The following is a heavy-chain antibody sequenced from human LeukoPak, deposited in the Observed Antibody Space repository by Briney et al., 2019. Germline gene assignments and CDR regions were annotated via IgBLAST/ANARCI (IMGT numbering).Heavy chain of an antibody. CDR1: GFTFSSYA. J-gene: IGHJ5*02. Sequence: GGSLRLSCAASGFTFSSYAMSWVRQAPGKGLEWVSAISGSGGSTYYADSVKGRFTISRDNSKNTLYLQMNSLRAEDTAVYYCAKDPYPNPEGVSPFDPWGQGTLVTVSS. D-gene: IGHD3-10*01. V-gene: IGHV3-23*01. CDR3: AKDPYPNPEGVSPFDP. CDR2: ISGSGGST.